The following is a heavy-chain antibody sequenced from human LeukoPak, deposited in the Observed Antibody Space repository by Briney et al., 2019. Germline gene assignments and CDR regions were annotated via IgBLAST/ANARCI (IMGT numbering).Heavy chain of an antibody. CDR2: INPNSGGT. D-gene: IGHD6-13*01. V-gene: IGHV1-2*02. J-gene: IGHJ4*02. CDR3: AQGEDSSSAHY. Sequence: ASVTVSCKSSGYTFTDYYIHWVRQAPGQGLEWMGWINPNSGGTNYAQRLQGRVTMTRDTSISTAYMELSRLRSDDTAVYYCAQGEDSSSAHYWGQGTLVTVSS. CDR1: GYTFTDYY.